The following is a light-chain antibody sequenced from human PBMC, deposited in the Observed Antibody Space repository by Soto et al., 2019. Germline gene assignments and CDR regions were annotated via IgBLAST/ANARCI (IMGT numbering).Light chain of an antibody. CDR1: QGISSY. CDR3: QQLNSYPHT. V-gene: IGKV1-9*01. Sequence: DIQLTQSPSFPSASVGDRVTITCRASQGISSYLAWYQQKPGKAPKLLIYAASTLQSGVPSRFSGSGSGTEFTLTISSLQPEDFATYYCQQLNSYPHTFGGGTKVEIK. CDR2: AAS. J-gene: IGKJ4*01.